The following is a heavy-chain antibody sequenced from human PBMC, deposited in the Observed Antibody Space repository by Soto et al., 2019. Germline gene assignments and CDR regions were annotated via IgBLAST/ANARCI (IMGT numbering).Heavy chain of an antibody. Sequence: SETLSLTCAVYGGSFSGYYWSWIRQPPGKGLEWIGEINHSGSTNYNPSLKSRVTISVDTSKNQFSLKLSSVTAADTAVYYCARVWVSIVLMVYAISWFDYWGQGTLVTVSS. D-gene: IGHD2-8*01. CDR1: GGSFSGYY. CDR3: ARVWVSIVLMVYAISWFDY. J-gene: IGHJ4*02. V-gene: IGHV4-34*01. CDR2: INHSGST.